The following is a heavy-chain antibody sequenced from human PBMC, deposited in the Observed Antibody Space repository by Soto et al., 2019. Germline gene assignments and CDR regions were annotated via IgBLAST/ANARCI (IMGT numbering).Heavy chain of an antibody. CDR1: GFSLSTSGVG. J-gene: IGHJ5*02. CDR3: AHTLRYFDSPNWFDP. CDR2: IYWNDDK. V-gene: IGHV2-5*01. D-gene: IGHD3-9*01. Sequence: TLVNPTQTLTLTCTFSGFSLSTSGVGVGWIRQPPGKALEWLALIYWNDDKRYSPSLKSRLTITKDTSKNQVVLTMTNMDPVDTATYYCAHTLRYFDSPNWFDPWGQGTLVTVSS.